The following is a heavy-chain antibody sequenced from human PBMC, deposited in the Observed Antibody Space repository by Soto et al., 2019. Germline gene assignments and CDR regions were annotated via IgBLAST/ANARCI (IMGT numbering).Heavy chain of an antibody. V-gene: IGHV4-34*01. D-gene: IGHD2-8*02. CDR3: ARDKITGLFDY. Sequence: PSETLSLTCAVYGGSFSGYYWTWIRQPPGTGLEWIGENNHSGSTNYNPSLKRRVTITIDTSKNQFSLKLTSVTAADTAVYYCARDKITGLFDYWGQGTLVTVSS. CDR2: NNHSGST. J-gene: IGHJ4*02. CDR1: GGSFSGYY.